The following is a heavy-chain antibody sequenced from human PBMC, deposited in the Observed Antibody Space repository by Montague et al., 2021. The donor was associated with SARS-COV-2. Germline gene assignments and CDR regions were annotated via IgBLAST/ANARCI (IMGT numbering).Heavy chain of an antibody. J-gene: IGHJ5*02. CDR3: VRGAFRGPYNWFDP. V-gene: IGHV4-59*01. CDR2: VNNSGTA. CDR1: RGSISTYY. Sequence: SETLSLTCTVSRGSISTYYWSWIRHPPGRGLEWIVYVNNSGTAIYNPSFHGRVTTSVDTSTSQFSTQLRSVSAAETAIYYCVRGAFRGPYNWFDPWGQGTLVTVSS. D-gene: IGHD3-16*01.